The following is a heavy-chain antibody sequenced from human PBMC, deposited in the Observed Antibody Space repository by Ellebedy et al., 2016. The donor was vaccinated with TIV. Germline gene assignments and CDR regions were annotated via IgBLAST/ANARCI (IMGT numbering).Heavy chain of an antibody. J-gene: IGHJ5*02. Sequence: MPSETLSLTCTVSGGSISSYYWSWIRQPAGKGLEWIGRIYTSGSTNYNPSLKSRVTMSVDTSKNQFSLKLSSVTAADTAVYYCARDYYDSSGYYSVSWFDPWGQGTLVTVSS. CDR2: IYTSGST. V-gene: IGHV4-4*07. D-gene: IGHD3-22*01. CDR1: GGSISSYY. CDR3: ARDYYDSSGYYSVSWFDP.